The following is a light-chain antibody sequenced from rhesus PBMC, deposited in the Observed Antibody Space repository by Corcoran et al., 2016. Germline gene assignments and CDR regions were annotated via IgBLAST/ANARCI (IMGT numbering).Light chain of an antibody. CDR2: KAS. CDR3: QQYNNAPMYS. V-gene: IGKV1-16*01. J-gene: IGKJ2*01. CDR1: QTISSC. Sequence: DIQMTQSPSSLSASVGDIVTVTCQASQTISSCLSWYQQRPGKAPKPLIFKASILESGVPSRFSGSGSGTDFTLTISSLQPEDFATYYCQQYNNAPMYSFGQGTKVEIK.